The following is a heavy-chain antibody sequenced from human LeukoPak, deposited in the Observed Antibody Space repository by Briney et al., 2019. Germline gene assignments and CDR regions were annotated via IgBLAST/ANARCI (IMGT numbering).Heavy chain of an antibody. D-gene: IGHD5-24*01. CDR3: ARYRDGHTPFDH. V-gene: IGHV4-38-2*01. CDR2: IYHSGIT. Sequence: SETLSLTRAVSAYSISSGYRWGWIRQPPGKGLEGIGSIYHSGITYYNPALKSRVSISVDTSNNQCSLELTSVTAADTAVYYCARYRDGHTPFDHWGQGTLVTVSS. CDR1: AYSISSGYR. J-gene: IGHJ4*02.